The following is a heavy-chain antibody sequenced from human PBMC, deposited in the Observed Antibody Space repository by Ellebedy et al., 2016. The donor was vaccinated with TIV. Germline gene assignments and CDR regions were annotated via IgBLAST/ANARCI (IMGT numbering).Heavy chain of an antibody. J-gene: IGHJ2*01. CDR1: GFTFRSYD. CDR3: AREGHGSGWNDGYFDL. Sequence: PGGSLRLSCAASGFTFRSYDMHWVRQAPGAGLEWVSAIGTAGDTYYPGSVKGRFTISRENAKNSLYLQMNSLRAGDTAVYYCAREGHGSGWNDGYFDLWGRGTLVTVFS. D-gene: IGHD6-19*01. V-gene: IGHV3-13*01. CDR2: IGTAGDT.